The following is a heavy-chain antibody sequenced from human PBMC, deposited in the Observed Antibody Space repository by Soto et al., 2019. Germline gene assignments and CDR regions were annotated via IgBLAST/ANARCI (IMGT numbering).Heavy chain of an antibody. CDR2: IYWNDDK. CDR1: GFSLSTSGVG. Sequence: SGPTLVNPTQTPTLTCTFSGFSLSTSGVGVGWIRQPPGKALEWLALIYWNDDKRYSPSLKCRLTITKDTSKNQVVLTMTNIDPVDTATYYCSRIQLWNFFDYCGQGTLVTVSS. V-gene: IGHV2-5*01. CDR3: SRIQLWNFFDY. J-gene: IGHJ4*02. D-gene: IGHD5-18*01.